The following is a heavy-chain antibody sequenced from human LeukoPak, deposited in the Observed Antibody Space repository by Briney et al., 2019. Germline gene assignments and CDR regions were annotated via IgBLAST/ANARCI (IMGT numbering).Heavy chain of an antibody. V-gene: IGHV3-53*01. CDR3: ARGRNTGYFDY. CDR1: GLTVSSNS. D-gene: IGHD3-9*01. J-gene: IGHJ4*02. CDR2: IYSGGST. Sequence: GGSLRLSCAASGLTVSSNSMSWVRQAPGKGLEWVSFIYSGGSTYYADSVKGRFTISRDNSKNMLYLQMNGLRAEDTAVYYCARGRNTGYFDYWGQGTLVTVSS.